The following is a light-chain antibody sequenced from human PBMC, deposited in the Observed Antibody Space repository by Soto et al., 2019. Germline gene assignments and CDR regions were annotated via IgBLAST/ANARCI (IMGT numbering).Light chain of an antibody. V-gene: IGKV1-27*01. CDR2: SAS. Sequence: DIQMTQSPSSLSASVGDRVTITCRASQGISSWLAWYQQKPGKVPKLLIYSASNLQSGVPSRFSGSGSGTDFTLTISRLEPEDFAVYYCQLRRTFGQGTKVDIK. CDR1: QGISSW. J-gene: IGKJ1*01. CDR3: QLRRT.